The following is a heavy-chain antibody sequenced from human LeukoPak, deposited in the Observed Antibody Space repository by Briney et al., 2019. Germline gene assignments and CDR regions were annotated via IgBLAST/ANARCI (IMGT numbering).Heavy chain of an antibody. Sequence: RGSLRLSCAASGFTFSTYWMTWVRQAPGKGLEWVANIKQGGSEKYYVDSVKGRFTISRDNVKNSLYLQMNSLRAEDTAVYYCAREVYSSGWVDYWGQGTLVTVSS. CDR1: GFTFSTYW. CDR3: AREVYSSGWVDY. V-gene: IGHV3-7*03. CDR2: IKQGGSEK. J-gene: IGHJ4*02. D-gene: IGHD6-19*01.